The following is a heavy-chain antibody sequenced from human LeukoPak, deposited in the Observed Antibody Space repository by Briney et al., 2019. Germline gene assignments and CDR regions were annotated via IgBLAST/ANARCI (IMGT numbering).Heavy chain of an antibody. CDR1: GGSISGYF. V-gene: IGHV4-59*01. J-gene: IGHJ4*02. D-gene: IGHD3-16*01. CDR2: IYSSGST. CDR3: ARKPGVMAFDY. Sequence: SETLSLTCTVSGGSISGYFWNWIRQPPGKGLEWIGYIYSSGSTYYNPSLKSRVTISMDTSKNQFSLNLSSVTAADTAVYYCARKPGVMAFDYWGQGTLVTVSS.